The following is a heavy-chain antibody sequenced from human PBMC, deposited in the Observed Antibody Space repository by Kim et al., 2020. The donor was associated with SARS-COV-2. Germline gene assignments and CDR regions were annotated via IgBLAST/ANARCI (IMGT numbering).Heavy chain of an antibody. CDR3: ARVLGYGDYVLRLDAFDV. Sequence: KGRFTISRDNAKNSLYLQMNSLRAADTGVYCCARVLGYGDYVLRLDAFDVWGQGTMVTVSS. J-gene: IGHJ3*01. D-gene: IGHD4-17*01. V-gene: IGHV3-11*01.